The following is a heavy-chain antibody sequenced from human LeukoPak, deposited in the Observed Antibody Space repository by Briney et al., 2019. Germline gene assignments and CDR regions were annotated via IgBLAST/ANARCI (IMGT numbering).Heavy chain of an antibody. CDR1: GFTFSDYY. CDR3: ARNPRPCSSTSCPSYMDV. Sequence: GGALRLSCAASGFTFSDYYMSWIRQAPGKGLEWVSYISSSGSTIYYADSVKGRFTISRDNAKNSLYLQMNSLRAEDTAVYYCARNPRPCSSTSCPSYMDVWGKGTTVTASS. J-gene: IGHJ6*03. V-gene: IGHV3-11*01. CDR2: ISSSGSTI. D-gene: IGHD2-2*01.